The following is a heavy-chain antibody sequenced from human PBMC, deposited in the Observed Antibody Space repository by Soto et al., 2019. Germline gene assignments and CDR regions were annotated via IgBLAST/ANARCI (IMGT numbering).Heavy chain of an antibody. V-gene: IGHV3-30*18. CDR1: GFAFSTYG. J-gene: IGHJ5*02. Sequence: QVHLVESGGGVVQPGRSLTISCVGSGFAFSTYGMHWVRQAPAKGLEWVALISYDGTDKYYGDSVKGRFSISRDNSKQTLSLQMDSLRPEDTAVYYCAKDFGAWSDSWRQGTLVNVSS. CDR2: ISYDGTDK. D-gene: IGHD6-19*01. CDR3: AKDFGAWSDS.